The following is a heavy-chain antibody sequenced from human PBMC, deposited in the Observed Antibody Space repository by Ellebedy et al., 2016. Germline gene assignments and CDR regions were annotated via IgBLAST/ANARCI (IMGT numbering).Heavy chain of an antibody. CDR3: ARACAAAGTLGY. Sequence: GESLKISXAASGFTFSSYSMNWVRQAPGKGLEWVSSISSSSSYIYYADSVKGRFTISRDNAKNSLYLQMNSLRAEDTAVYYCARACAAAGTLGYWGQGTLVTVSS. V-gene: IGHV3-21*01. J-gene: IGHJ4*02. CDR1: GFTFSSYS. CDR2: ISSSSSYI. D-gene: IGHD6-13*01.